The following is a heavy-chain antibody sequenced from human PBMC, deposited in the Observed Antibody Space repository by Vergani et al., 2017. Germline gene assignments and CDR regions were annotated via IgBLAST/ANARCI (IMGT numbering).Heavy chain of an antibody. J-gene: IGHJ4*02. Sequence: EVQLVPSGAEVKKPGESLQISCKGSGYIFTSYWIGWVRQLPGKGLEWMGIIYPGDSDTRYSPSFHGQVTIAADKAISTAYLQWSSLTASDTAMYYCARPGMGTPGDWTTALDYWGQGTLVTVSS. CDR1: GYIFTSYW. D-gene: IGHD4-11*01. CDR3: ARPGMGTPGDWTTALDY. V-gene: IGHV5-51*01. CDR2: IYPGDSDT.